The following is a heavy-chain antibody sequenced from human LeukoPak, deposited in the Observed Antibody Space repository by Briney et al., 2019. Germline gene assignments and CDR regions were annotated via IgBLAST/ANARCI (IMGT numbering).Heavy chain of an antibody. V-gene: IGHV3-48*01. CDR2: ISSSSSTI. CDR3: AKEDGYNRGSRFDY. Sequence: PGGSLRLSCAASGFTFSSYSMNLVRQAPGKGLEWVSYISSSSSTIYYADSVKGRFTISRDNSKNTLYLQMNSLRAEDTAVYYCAKEDGYNRGSRFDYWGQGTLVTVSS. J-gene: IGHJ4*02. D-gene: IGHD5-24*01. CDR1: GFTFSSYS.